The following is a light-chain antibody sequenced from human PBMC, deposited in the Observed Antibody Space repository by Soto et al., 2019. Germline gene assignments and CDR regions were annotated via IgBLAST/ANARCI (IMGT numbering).Light chain of an antibody. CDR1: SSNIGINT. V-gene: IGLV1-44*01. CDR3: AAWDDSLNGLYV. CDR2: NNN. Sequence: QSALTQPPSASGTPGQRLTISCSGSSSNIGINTVSWYQQLPGTAPKLLIYNNNHRPSGVPDRFSGSKSGTSASLAISGLQSEDEADYSCAAWDDSLNGLYVFGTGTKVTVL. J-gene: IGLJ1*01.